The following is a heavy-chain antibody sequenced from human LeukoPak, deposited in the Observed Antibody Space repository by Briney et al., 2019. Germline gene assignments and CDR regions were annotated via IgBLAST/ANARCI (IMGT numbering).Heavy chain of an antibody. CDR3: AKPSYCSGGSCYWVYFDY. D-gene: IGHD2-15*01. J-gene: IGHJ4*02. V-gene: IGHV3-23*01. Sequence: PGGSLRLSCAASGFTFSSYAMSWVRQAPGKGLEWVSTISGSGGSTYYADSVKGRFTISRDNSNNTLYLQMNSLRAEDTAVYYCAKPSYCSGGSCYWVYFDYWGQGTLVTVSS. CDR2: ISGSGGST. CDR1: GFTFSSYA.